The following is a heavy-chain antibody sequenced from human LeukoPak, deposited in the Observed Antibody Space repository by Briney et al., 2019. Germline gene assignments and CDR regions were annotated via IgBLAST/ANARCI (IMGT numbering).Heavy chain of an antibody. V-gene: IGHV3-48*03. D-gene: IGHD3-22*01. J-gene: IGHJ6*03. CDR2: ISSSGSTI. CDR1: GFSLSSYE. Sequence: QPGGSLRLSCAASGFSLSSYEMNWVRQAPGKGLEWGSYISSSGSTIYYADSVKGRFTISRDNAKNSLYLQMNSLRAEDTAVYYCARDGWTYYYDSSGYYPQFFYYYMDIWGKGTTVTISS. CDR3: ARDGWTYYYDSSGYYPQFFYYYMDI.